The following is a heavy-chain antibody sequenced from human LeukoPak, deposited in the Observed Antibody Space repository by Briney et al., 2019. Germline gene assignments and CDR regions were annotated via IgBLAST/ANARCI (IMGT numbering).Heavy chain of an antibody. CDR1: GYTFTGYY. CDR3: VRDKDIVVVPVALPGGH. CDR2: INPSSGGT. Sequence: ASVKVSCKASGYTFTGYYIHWVRQAPGQGLEWMGWINPSSGGTIYAQKFQGRVTMTRDTSISTAYMELSRLRSDDTAVYYCVRDKDIVVVPVALPGGHWGQGTLVTVSS. V-gene: IGHV1-2*02. J-gene: IGHJ4*02. D-gene: IGHD2-2*01.